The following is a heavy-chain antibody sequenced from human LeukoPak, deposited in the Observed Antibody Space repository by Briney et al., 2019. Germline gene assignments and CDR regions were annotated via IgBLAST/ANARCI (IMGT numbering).Heavy chain of an antibody. J-gene: IGHJ4*02. Sequence: SQTLSLTCTDSGGSISSGGYSWSWIRQPPGKGLEWIGYIYHSGSTYYNPSLKSRVTISVDRSKNQFSLKLSSVTAADTAVYYCARGGARPFDYWGQGALVTVSS. CDR1: GGSISSGGYS. V-gene: IGHV4-30-2*01. CDR2: IYHSGST. CDR3: ARGGARPFDY. D-gene: IGHD1-26*01.